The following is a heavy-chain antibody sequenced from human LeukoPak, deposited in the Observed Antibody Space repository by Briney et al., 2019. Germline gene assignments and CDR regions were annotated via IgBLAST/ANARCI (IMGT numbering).Heavy chain of an antibody. CDR3: ARQAYYDFWSGYQFDY. V-gene: IGHV5-51*01. D-gene: IGHD3-3*01. CDR2: IYPGDSDT. Sequence: GESLKISCKGSGYSFTSYWIGWVRQMPWKGLEWMGIIYPGDSDTRYSPSFQGQVTISADKSISTAYLQWSSLKASDTAMYYCARQAYYDFWSGYQFDYWGQGTLVTVSS. CDR1: GYSFTSYW. J-gene: IGHJ4*02.